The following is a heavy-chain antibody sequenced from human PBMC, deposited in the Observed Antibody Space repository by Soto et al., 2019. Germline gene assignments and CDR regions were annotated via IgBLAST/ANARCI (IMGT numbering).Heavy chain of an antibody. CDR1: GFTFSSYW. CDR2: INSDGSST. Sequence: GGSLRVSCAASGFTFSSYWMHWVRQAPGKGLVWVSRINSDGSSTSYADSVKGRFTISRDNAKNTLYLQMNSLRAEDTAVYYCARSEYYDSTDLGYWGPGTLVTSPQ. CDR3: ARSEYYDSTDLGY. D-gene: IGHD3-22*01. J-gene: IGHJ4*02. V-gene: IGHV3-74*01.